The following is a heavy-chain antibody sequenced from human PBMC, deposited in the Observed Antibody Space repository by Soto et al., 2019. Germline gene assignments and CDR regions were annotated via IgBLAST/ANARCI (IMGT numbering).Heavy chain of an antibody. CDR1: GFTFSSYA. D-gene: IGHD3-3*01. V-gene: IGHV3-30-3*01. J-gene: IGHJ4*02. CDR2: ISYDGSNK. CDR3: ARDLGDYDFWSGYLDY. Sequence: QVQLVESGGGVVQPGRSLRLSCAASGFTFSSYAMHWVRQAPGKGLEWVAVISYDGSNKYYADSVKGRFTISRDNSKNTLYLQMNSLRGEDTAVYYCARDLGDYDFWSGYLDYWGQGTLVTVSS.